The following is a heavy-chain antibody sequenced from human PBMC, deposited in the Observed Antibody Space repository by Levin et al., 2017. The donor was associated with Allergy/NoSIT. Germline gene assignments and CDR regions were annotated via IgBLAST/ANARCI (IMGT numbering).Heavy chain of an antibody. V-gene: IGHV3-21*06. CDR3: ARDASAWSRDY. Sequence: GESLKISCVVSGFTLRSYSMSWVRQAPGKGLEWVSTISTSSSYIVYADSVKGRFTISRDDAKNSLYLQMNSLRANDTAVYYCARDASAWSRDYWGQGTLVTVSS. CDR2: ISTSSSYI. J-gene: IGHJ4*02. D-gene: IGHD6-19*01. CDR1: GFTLRSYS.